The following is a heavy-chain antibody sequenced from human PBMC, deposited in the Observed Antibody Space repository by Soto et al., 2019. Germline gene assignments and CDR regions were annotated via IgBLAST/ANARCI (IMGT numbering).Heavy chain of an antibody. CDR1: GFTFDDYA. CDR2: ISWNSGSI. Sequence: EVQLVESGGGLVQPGRSLRLSCAASGFTFDDYAMHWVRQAPGKGLEWVSGISWNSGSIGYADSVKGRFTISRDNAKNSLYLQMDSLRAEDTALYYCAKGSSYWYYYYYYYMDVWGKGTTVTVSS. D-gene: IGHD5-18*01. V-gene: IGHV3-9*01. J-gene: IGHJ6*03. CDR3: AKGSSYWYYYYYYYMDV.